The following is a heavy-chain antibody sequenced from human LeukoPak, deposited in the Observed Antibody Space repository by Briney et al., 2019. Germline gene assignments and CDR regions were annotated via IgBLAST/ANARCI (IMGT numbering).Heavy chain of an antibody. Sequence: SETLSLTCTVSGGSISSYYWSWIRQPAGKGLEWIGRIYTSGSTNYNPSLKSRVTISVDTSKNQFSLKLSSVTAADTAVYYCARGIVTFPSPDAFDIWGQGTMVTVSS. CDR2: IYTSGST. CDR1: GGSISSYY. D-gene: IGHD3-22*01. V-gene: IGHV4-4*07. CDR3: ARGIVTFPSPDAFDI. J-gene: IGHJ3*02.